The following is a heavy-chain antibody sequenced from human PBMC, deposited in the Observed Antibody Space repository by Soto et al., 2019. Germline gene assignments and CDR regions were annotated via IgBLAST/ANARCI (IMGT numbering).Heavy chain of an antibody. D-gene: IGHD3-22*01. Sequence: QVQLVQSGPEVKMPGASVKVSCKTSGYIFPAYGLAWLRQAPGQRPEWMGWVSTNSADTNYAQKFQGRVTMTTARSTTATYMELRSLTSDDTAVYYCAGELSTDSSAYYSFAYWGQGTLVTVSS. CDR3: AGELSTDSSAYYSFAY. CDR1: GYIFPAYG. V-gene: IGHV1-18*01. CDR2: VSTNSADT. J-gene: IGHJ4*02.